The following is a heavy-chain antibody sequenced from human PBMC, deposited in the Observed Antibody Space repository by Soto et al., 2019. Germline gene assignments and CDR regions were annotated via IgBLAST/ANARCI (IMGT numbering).Heavy chain of an antibody. CDR2: MYFTGST. CDR3: ARDWGSSGWPN. CDR1: GHSLSSGGYY. V-gene: IGHV4-31*03. J-gene: IGHJ4*02. D-gene: IGHD6-19*01. Sequence: PSETLSLTCTVSGHSLSSGGYYWSWIRQHPGKGLEWVGYMYFTGSTLYNPSLKSRLAMSLDTSKNQFSLKLGSVTAADTAIYYCARDWGSSGWPNRGPGTLVTVSS.